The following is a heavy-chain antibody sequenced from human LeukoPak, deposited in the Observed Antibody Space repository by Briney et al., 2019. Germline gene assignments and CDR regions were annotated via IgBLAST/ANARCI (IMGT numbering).Heavy chain of an antibody. CDR1: GFTFSRYW. CDR2: ISSDASST. CDR3: ATYSGAYSSGWPHY. V-gene: IGHV3-74*01. Sequence: PGGSLRLSCAASGFTFSRYWMLWVRQAPGKGLVWVSHISSDASSTRYADSVKGRFTISRDNAKNTLYLQMSSLRAEDTAVYYCATYSGAYSSGWPHYWGQGTLVTVSS. J-gene: IGHJ4*02. D-gene: IGHD6-19*01.